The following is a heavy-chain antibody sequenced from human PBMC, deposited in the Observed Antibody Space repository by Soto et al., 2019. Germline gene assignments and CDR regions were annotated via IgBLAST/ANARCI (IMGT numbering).Heavy chain of an antibody. Sequence: QVQLVQSGAEVKKPGASVKVSCKASGYTFTSYGISWVRQAPGQGLEWMGWISAYNGNTNYAQKLQGRVTMTTDTXTXTAYMELRSLRSDDTAVYYCARDLDVVPAAIQALDVWGQGTTVTVSS. V-gene: IGHV1-18*01. D-gene: IGHD2-2*02. J-gene: IGHJ6*02. CDR3: ARDLDVVPAAIQALDV. CDR2: ISAYNGNT. CDR1: GYTFTSYG.